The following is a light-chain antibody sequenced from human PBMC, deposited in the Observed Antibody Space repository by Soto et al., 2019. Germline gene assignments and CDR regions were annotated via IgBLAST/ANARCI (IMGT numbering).Light chain of an antibody. Sequence: SSELTQPPSVSVAPGKTARITCGGNNIGSKGVHWYQQKPRQAPVLVIYDDSDRPSGIPERFSGSNSGNTATLTISRVEAGDEADYYCQVWDSSSDHVVFGGGTKLTVL. CDR3: QVWDSSSDHVV. V-gene: IGLV3-21*04. J-gene: IGLJ2*01. CDR1: NIGSKG. CDR2: DDS.